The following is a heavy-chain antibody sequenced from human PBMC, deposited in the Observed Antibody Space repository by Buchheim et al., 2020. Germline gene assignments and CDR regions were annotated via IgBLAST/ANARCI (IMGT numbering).Heavy chain of an antibody. CDR2: ISVSSSDTI. J-gene: IGHJ4*02. CDR3: ARVTYGDYGVVDY. Sequence: EVQLVESGGGLVQPGRSLRLSCAASGFTFSSYEMNWVRQAPGKGLEWVSYISVSSSDTIYYADSVKGRFAISRDNAKNSLYLQMNSLRAEDTAIYYCARVTYGDYGVVDYWGQGTL. CDR1: GFTFSSYE. D-gene: IGHD4-17*01. V-gene: IGHV3-48*03.